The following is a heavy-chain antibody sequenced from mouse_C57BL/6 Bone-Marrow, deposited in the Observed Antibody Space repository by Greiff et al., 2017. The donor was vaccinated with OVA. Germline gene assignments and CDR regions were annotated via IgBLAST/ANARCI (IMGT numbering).Heavy chain of an antibody. D-gene: IGHD2-13*01. CDR2: ISSGSSTI. J-gene: IGHJ3*01. V-gene: IGHV5-17*01. CDR3: ARTVGLGFAY. Sequence: EVKLQESGGGLVKPGGSLKLSCAASGFTFSDYGMHWVRQAPEKGLEWVAYISSGSSTIYYADTVKGRFTISRHNAKNTLFLQMTSLRSEDTAMYYCARTVGLGFAYWGQGTLVTVSA. CDR1: GFTFSDYG.